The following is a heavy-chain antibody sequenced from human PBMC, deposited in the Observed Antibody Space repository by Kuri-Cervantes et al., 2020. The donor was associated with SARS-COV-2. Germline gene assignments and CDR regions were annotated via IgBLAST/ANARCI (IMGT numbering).Heavy chain of an antibody. J-gene: IGHJ6*02. CDR1: GFTFSRFW. CDR2: IKVDGSEK. Sequence: GGSLRLSCVASGFTFSRFWMSWVRQAPGKGLEWVANIKVDGSEKYYVDSVEGRFTISRDNAKNSLYLQMDSLRAEDTAVYYCARRDYYYYYGVDVWGQGTTVTVSS. V-gene: IGHV3-7*03. CDR3: ARRDYYYYYGVDV.